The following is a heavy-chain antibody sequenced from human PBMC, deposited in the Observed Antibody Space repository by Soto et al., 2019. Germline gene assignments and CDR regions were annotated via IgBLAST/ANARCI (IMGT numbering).Heavy chain of an antibody. CDR2: INHSGST. CDR1: GGSFSGYY. Sequence: SETLSLTCAVYGGSFSGYYWSWIRQPPGKGLEWIGEINHSGSTNYNPSLKSRVTISADTSKNQFSLKLSSVTAADTAVYYCARLRGYSYGYVRGVWFDPWGQGTLVTVS. V-gene: IGHV4-34*01. D-gene: IGHD5-18*01. J-gene: IGHJ5*02. CDR3: ARLRGYSYGYVRGVWFDP.